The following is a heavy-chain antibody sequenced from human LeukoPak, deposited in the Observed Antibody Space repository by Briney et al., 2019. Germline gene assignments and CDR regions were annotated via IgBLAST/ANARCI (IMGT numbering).Heavy chain of an antibody. CDR2: IDAGNGNT. CDR1: GYTFTSYA. D-gene: IGHD2-2*01. J-gene: IGHJ6*03. Sequence: GASVKVSCKASGYTFTSYAMHWVRQAPGQRLEWMGWIDAGNGNTKYSQKFQGRVTITRDTSASTAYMELSSLRSEDTAVYYCARDAGDIVVVPAATYYYYYYMDVWGKGTTVTVSS. V-gene: IGHV1-3*01. CDR3: ARDAGDIVVVPAATYYYYYYMDV.